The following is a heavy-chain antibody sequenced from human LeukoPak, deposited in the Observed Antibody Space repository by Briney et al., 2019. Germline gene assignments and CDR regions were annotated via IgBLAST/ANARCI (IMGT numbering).Heavy chain of an antibody. Sequence: ASVKVSCKASGYTFTGYYMHWVRQAPGQGLEWMGWVNPNSGGTNYAQKFQGRVTMTRDTSISTAYMELSRLRSDDTAVYYCARGTGTYFWYFDLWGRGTLVTVSS. D-gene: IGHD1-1*01. CDR3: ARGTGTYFWYFDL. CDR2: VNPNSGGT. J-gene: IGHJ2*01. V-gene: IGHV1-2*02. CDR1: GYTFTGYY.